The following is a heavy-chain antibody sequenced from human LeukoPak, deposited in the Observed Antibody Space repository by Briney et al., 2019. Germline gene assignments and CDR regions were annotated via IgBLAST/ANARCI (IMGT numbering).Heavy chain of an antibody. CDR3: AKDRLGFDSSAYYVTDAFDI. V-gene: IGHV3-23*01. CDR1: GFTFTTYG. J-gene: IGHJ3*02. Sequence: GGSLRLSCAGSGFTFTTYGMSWVRQAPGKGLEWVSAISGDGDNTYYADFVKGRFTISRDNSKNTLFLQLNSLRADDTAVYYCAKDRLGFDSSAYYVTDAFDIWGQGTMVTVSS. CDR2: ISGDGDNT. D-gene: IGHD3-22*01.